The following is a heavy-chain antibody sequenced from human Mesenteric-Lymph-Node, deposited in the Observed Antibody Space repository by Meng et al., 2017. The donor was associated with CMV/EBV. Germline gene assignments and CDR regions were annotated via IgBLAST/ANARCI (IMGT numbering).Heavy chain of an antibody. CDR1: GYTFTSYY. V-gene: IGHV1-46*01. CDR3: ARSYRNFGRSFDY. J-gene: IGHJ4*02. Sequence: ASVKVSCKASGYTFTSYYMHWVRQAPGQGLEWMGIINPSGGSTSYAQKFQGRVTMTRDKSTSTAYMELSSLRSEDTAVYYCARSYRNFGRSFDYWGQGTLVTVSS. D-gene: IGHD3-16*02. CDR2: INPSGGST.